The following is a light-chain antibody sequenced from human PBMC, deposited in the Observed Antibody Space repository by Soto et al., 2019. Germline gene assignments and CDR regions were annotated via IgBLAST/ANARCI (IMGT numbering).Light chain of an antibody. Sequence: QSALTQPASVSGSPGQTITISCTGTSSDVGSNKYVSWYQQHPGKAPKIMIYEISNRPPGISNRFSGSKSGNTASLTISGLQTEDEADYYCNSYTNISTWVFGGGTKLTVL. CDR2: EIS. V-gene: IGLV2-14*01. CDR3: NSYTNISTWV. J-gene: IGLJ3*02. CDR1: SSDVGSNKY.